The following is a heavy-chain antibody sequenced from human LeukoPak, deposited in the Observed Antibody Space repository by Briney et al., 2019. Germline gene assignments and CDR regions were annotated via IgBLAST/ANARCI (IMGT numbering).Heavy chain of an antibody. CDR2: INHSGST. Sequence: SETLTLTCAVSGGTFSGYYWSWIRQPPGKGLEWIREINHSGSTNYNPSLKSRVTISLDTSTNQFSLKLSTVTTADTPAYYYAALSYYEYFWGRYRYYFDYWGQGTLVTVSS. J-gene: IGHJ4*02. CDR1: GGTFSGYY. CDR3: AALSYYEYFWGRYRYYFDY. D-gene: IGHD3-16*02. V-gene: IGHV4-34*08.